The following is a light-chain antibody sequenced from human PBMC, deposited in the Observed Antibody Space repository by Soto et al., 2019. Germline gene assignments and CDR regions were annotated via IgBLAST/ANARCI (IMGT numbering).Light chain of an antibody. Sequence: DVALTQSPLSLPVTLGQPASISCRSNESLIYSDGDAYLSWFHQRPGQSPRRLIYKVSNRDSGAPDRFSGGGSGSLFTLKITSVQAADVGVYYCMQATHWPITFGQGTRLEMK. J-gene: IGKJ5*01. CDR3: MQATHWPIT. CDR2: KVS. CDR1: ESLIYSDGDAY. V-gene: IGKV2-30*01.